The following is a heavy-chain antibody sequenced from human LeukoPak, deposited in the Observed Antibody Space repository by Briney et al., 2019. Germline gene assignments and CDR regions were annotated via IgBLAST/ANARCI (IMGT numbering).Heavy chain of an antibody. J-gene: IGHJ4*02. CDR3: AKDQGGSSGWYPYFDY. D-gene: IGHD6-19*01. Sequence: GGSLRLSCAASGFTFSSYAMSWVRQAPGKGLEWVSAISGSGGSTYYADSVKGRFTISRDNSKNTLYLQMNSLRAEDTAVYYCAKDQGGSSGWYPYFDYWGQGTLVTVSS. CDR2: ISGSGGST. V-gene: IGHV3-23*01. CDR1: GFTFSSYA.